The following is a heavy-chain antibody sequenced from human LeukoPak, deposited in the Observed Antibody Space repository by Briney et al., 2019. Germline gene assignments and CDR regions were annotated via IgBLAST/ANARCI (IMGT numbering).Heavy chain of an antibody. CDR3: ARVGTTVTTPYCYFDL. Sequence: SETLSLTCAVYGGSFSGYYWRWIRHPPGKGLEWIVEINRRGSTNYNPSLTRRVNISVDTSKNQFSLKLSSVNAAGTAVYYCARVGTTVTTPYCYFDLWGRGTMVTVSS. CDR1: GGSFSGYY. CDR2: INRRGST. D-gene: IGHD4-11*01. J-gene: IGHJ2*01. V-gene: IGHV4-34*01.